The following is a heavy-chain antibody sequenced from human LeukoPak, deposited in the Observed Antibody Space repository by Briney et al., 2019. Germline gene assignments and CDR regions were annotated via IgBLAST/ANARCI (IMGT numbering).Heavy chain of an antibody. CDR3: ARPSRAIVVVPAALEEIDYYYYGMDV. Sequence: ASVKVSCKASGGTFSSYAISWVRQAPGQGLEWMGGIIPIFGTANYAQKFQGRATITADESTSTAYMELSSLRSEDTAVYYCARPSRAIVVVPAALEEIDYYYYGMDVWGQGTTVTVSS. CDR1: GGTFSSYA. J-gene: IGHJ6*02. D-gene: IGHD2-2*01. CDR2: IIPIFGTA. V-gene: IGHV1-69*13.